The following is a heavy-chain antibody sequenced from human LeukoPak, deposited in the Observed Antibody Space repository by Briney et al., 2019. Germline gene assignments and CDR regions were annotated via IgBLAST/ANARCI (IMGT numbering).Heavy chain of an antibody. CDR1: GFTFSSYW. Sequence: GGSLRLSCAASGFTFSSYWMSWVRHPPGKGVEGVANIKEDGSEKYYVDSVEGLFTITRDNARNSLYLQMNTLTAEDTAVYYCARDRRNNYGYYFDDWGQGTLVTVS. D-gene: IGHD5-18*01. CDR3: ARDRRNNYGYYFDD. J-gene: IGHJ4*02. CDR2: IKEDGSEK. V-gene: IGHV3-7*04.